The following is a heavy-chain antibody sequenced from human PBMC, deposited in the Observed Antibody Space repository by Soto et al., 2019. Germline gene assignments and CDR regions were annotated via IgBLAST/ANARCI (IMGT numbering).Heavy chain of an antibody. D-gene: IGHD1-26*01. Sequence: PGGSLSLSCAASGFTFSSYWMHWVRQAPGKGLVWVSRINSDGSSTSYADSVKGRFTISRDNAKNTLYLQMNSLRAEDTAVYYCARVNQSELPQPYYYYYGMDVWGQGATVTVSS. CDR2: INSDGSST. CDR1: GFTFSSYW. J-gene: IGHJ6*02. V-gene: IGHV3-74*01. CDR3: ARVNQSELPQPYYYYYGMDV.